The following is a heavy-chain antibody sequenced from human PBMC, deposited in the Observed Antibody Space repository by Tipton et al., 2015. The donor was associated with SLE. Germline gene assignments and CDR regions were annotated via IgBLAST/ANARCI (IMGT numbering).Heavy chain of an antibody. Sequence: SLRLSCAASGFSFSTYWMHWVRQAPGKGLVWVSRINTDGSSTNQADSVKGRFTISRDNAKNTLYLQMNSLRAEDTAVYYCVRKKRGGTYLDYWGQGTLVTVSS. V-gene: IGHV3-74*01. CDR3: VRKKRGGTYLDY. J-gene: IGHJ4*02. D-gene: IGHD3/OR15-3a*01. CDR1: GFSFSTYW. CDR2: INTDGSST.